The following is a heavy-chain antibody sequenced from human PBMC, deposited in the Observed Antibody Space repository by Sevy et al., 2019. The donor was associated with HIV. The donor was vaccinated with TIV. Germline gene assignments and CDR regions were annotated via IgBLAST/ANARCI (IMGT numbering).Heavy chain of an antibody. CDR2: IYTSGST. CDR3: ARGPTAVTKYYFDY. J-gene: IGHJ4*01. D-gene: IGHD4-17*01. Sequence: SETLSLTCTVSRGSISSYYWSWIRQPAGKGLEWIGRIYTSGSTNYNPSLKSRVTMSVDTSKNQFSLKLSSVTAADTAVYYCARGPTAVTKYYFDYWGHGTLVTVSS. V-gene: IGHV4-4*07. CDR1: RGSISSYY.